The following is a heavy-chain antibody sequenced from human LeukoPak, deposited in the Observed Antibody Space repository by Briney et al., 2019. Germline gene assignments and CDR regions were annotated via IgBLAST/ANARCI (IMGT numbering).Heavy chain of an antibody. CDR1: GGSFSGYY. Sequence: SETLSLTCAVYGGSFSGYYWSWIRQPPGKGLEWIGEINHSGSTNYNPSLKSRVTISVDTSKNQFSLKMRAVTAADTALYYCARSEINDYMRFWGQGILVTVSS. CDR3: ARSEINDYMRF. CDR2: INHSGST. V-gene: IGHV4-34*01. J-gene: IGHJ4*02. D-gene: IGHD4-11*01.